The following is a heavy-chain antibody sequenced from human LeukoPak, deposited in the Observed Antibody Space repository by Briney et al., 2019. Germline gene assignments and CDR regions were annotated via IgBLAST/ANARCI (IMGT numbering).Heavy chain of an antibody. Sequence: PSETLSLTCTVSGGSISSGGYYWSWIRQHPGKGLEWIGYIYYSGSTYYNPSLKSRVTISVDTSKNQFSLKLSSVTAADTAIYYCVRGQRGYSYWGQGTLVTVSS. CDR1: GGSISSGGYY. V-gene: IGHV4-31*03. J-gene: IGHJ4*02. CDR3: VRGQRGYSY. CDR2: IYYSGST. D-gene: IGHD5-24*01.